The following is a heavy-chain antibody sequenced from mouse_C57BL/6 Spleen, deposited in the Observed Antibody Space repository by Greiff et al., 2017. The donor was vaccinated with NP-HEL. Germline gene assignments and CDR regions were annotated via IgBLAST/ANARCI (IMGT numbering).Heavy chain of an antibody. CDR2: IDPSDSYT. V-gene: IGHV1-50*01. J-gene: IGHJ2*01. Sequence: VQLQQPGAELVKPGASVKLSCKASGYTFTSYWMQWVKQRPGQGLEWIGEIDPSDSYTNYNQKFKGKATLTVDTSSSTAYMQLSSLTSEDSAVYYCARSGSSYDWGQGTTLTVSS. CDR1: GYTFTSYW. D-gene: IGHD1-1*01. CDR3: ARSGSSYD.